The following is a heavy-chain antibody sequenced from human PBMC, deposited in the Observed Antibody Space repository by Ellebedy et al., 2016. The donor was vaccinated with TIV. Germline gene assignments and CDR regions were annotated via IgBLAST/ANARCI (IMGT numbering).Heavy chain of an antibody. CDR2: IHYSGST. D-gene: IGHD7-27*01. CDR1: GGSFSGYY. J-gene: IGHJ3*02. V-gene: IGHV4-34*11. CDR3: ARTTWGTGDAFDI. Sequence: SETLSLTCAVYGGSFSGYYWSWIRQPPGKGLEWIGYIHYSGSTLNNPSLQSRATISVDTSNNQFSLKLISVTAADTAVYYCARTTWGTGDAFDIWGQGTMVTVSS.